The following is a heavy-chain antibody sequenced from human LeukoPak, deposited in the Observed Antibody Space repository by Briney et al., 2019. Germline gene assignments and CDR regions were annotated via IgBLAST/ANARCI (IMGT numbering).Heavy chain of an antibody. J-gene: IGHJ4*02. CDR3: ARARGYYDSSGYPIDH. CDR2: IWYDGSNK. D-gene: IGHD3-22*01. CDR1: GFTFSSYG. Sequence: GGSLRLSCAASGFTFSSYGMHWVRQAPGKGLEWVAVIWYDGSNKYYADSVKGRFTISRDNSKNTLYLQMNSLRAEDTAVYYCARARGYYDSSGYPIDHWGQGTLVTVSS. V-gene: IGHV3-33*01.